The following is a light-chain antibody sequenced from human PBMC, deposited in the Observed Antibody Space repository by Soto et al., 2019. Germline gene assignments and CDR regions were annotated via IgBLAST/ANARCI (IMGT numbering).Light chain of an antibody. CDR1: SSDVGGYNF. V-gene: IGLV2-14*03. CDR2: EVS. CDR3: SSSGGSPTYV. Sequence: QSALTQPASVSGSPGQSITISCTGTSSDVGGYNFVSWYQQHPGKAPKLMIFEVSHRPSGVSDRFSGSKSGNTASLTISGLQAEDEADYYCSSSGGSPTYVFGTGTKLTVL. J-gene: IGLJ1*01.